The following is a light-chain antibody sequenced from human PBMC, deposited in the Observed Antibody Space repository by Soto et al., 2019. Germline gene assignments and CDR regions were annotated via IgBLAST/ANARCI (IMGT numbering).Light chain of an antibody. J-gene: IGKJ1*01. CDR2: GAS. Sequence: EIVLTQSPGTLSLSPGQRVTLSCRASESISRDYLAWYQQRLGQAPRLLIYGASSGATGIPDRFSGSGSGTDFTLTISRLEPEDFAVYYCQQYGSSSWTFGQGTKVEIK. CDR3: QQYGSSSWT. CDR1: ESISRDY. V-gene: IGKV3-20*01.